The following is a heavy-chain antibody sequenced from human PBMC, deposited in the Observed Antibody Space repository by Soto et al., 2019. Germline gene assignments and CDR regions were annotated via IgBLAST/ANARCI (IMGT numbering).Heavy chain of an antibody. V-gene: IGHV3-74*01. CDR1: GFAFSSCW. CDR3: ARDGGYGTPFDY. D-gene: IGHD5-12*01. CDR2: ITGDGTDT. Sequence: GSLRLSFAASGFAFSSCWLHWVRQAPGKGLMIVSRITGDGTDTAYATSVKGRFTISRDNAKNMVYLQMDSLKAEDTAVYYCARDGGYGTPFDYWGQGALVTVSS. J-gene: IGHJ4*02.